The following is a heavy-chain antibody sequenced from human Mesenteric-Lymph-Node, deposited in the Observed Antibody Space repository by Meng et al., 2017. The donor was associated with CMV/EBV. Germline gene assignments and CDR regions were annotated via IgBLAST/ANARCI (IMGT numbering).Heavy chain of an antibody. J-gene: IGHJ4*02. CDR3: ARFATADIYYFDY. D-gene: IGHD7-27*01. CDR2: IYRGGST. CDR1: GGSISSDYW. V-gene: IGHV4-4*02. Sequence: AGSGGSISSDYWWSWVRQPPGKGLEWIGEIYRGGSTNYSPSLNSRVTISVDKSKNQFSLKLNSVTAADTAVYYCARFATADIYYFDYWGQGTLVTVSS.